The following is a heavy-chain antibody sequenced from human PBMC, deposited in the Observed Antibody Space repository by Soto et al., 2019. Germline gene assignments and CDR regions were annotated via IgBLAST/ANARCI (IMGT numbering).Heavy chain of an antibody. J-gene: IGHJ4*02. V-gene: IGHV4-31*03. CDR1: GGSISSGGVY. CDR3: ASGWQRVTGTFDY. CDR2: FYSSGST. D-gene: IGHD1-20*01. Sequence: QVQLQESGPGLVKPSQTLSLTCTVSGGSISSGGVYWHWIGRHPRKGLEWIGYFYSSGSTYFNPSLESRVTISLDTSKSQFSLNVTSVTAAGTAVSFCASGWQRVTGTFDYWGQGTLVTVSS.